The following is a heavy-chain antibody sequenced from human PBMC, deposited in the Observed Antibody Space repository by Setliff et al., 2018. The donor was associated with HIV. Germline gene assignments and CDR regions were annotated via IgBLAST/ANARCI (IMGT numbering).Heavy chain of an antibody. CDR2: VNPNSGDA. V-gene: IGHV1-2*02. CDR1: GYTFTGHY. D-gene: IGHD3-10*01. Sequence: ASVKVSCKASGYTFTGHYLHWVRQAPGQGLEWLGWVNPNSGDAICAQNFQGRVTMTRDTSINAAYMELRGLRSDDTAVYYCARNFGLSPSGKCYYYYGMDIWGQGTTVTVSS. J-gene: IGHJ6*02. CDR3: ARNFGLSPSGKCYYYYGMDI.